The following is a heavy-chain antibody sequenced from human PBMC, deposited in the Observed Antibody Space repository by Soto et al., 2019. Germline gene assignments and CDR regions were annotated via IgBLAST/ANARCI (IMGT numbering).Heavy chain of an antibody. D-gene: IGHD3-22*01. V-gene: IGHV4-31*03. CDR1: GGSISSGGYY. J-gene: IGHJ3*02. Sequence: TLSLTCTVSGGSISSGGYYWSWIRQHPGKGLEWIGYIYYSGSTYYNPSLKSRVTISVDTSKNQFSLKLSSVTAADTAVYYCARLYYYDSSGRADHAFDIWGQGTMVTVSS. CDR2: IYYSGST. CDR3: ARLYYYDSSGRADHAFDI.